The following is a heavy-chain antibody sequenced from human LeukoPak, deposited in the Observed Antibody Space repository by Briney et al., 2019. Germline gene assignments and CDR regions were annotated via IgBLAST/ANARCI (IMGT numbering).Heavy chain of an antibody. V-gene: IGHV1-8*01. CDR2: MNPNSGNT. CDR1: GYTFTGYD. J-gene: IGHJ4*02. Sequence: ASVKVSCKASGYTFTGYDINWVRQATGQGLEWMGWMNPNSGNTGYAQKFQGRVTMTRNTSISTAYMELSSLRSEDTAVYYCARGEKGAYYYDSSGYYYGYWGQGTLVTVSS. D-gene: IGHD3-22*01. CDR3: ARGEKGAYYYDSSGYYYGY.